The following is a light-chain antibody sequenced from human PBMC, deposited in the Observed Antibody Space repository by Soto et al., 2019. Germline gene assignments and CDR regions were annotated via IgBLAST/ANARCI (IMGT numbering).Light chain of an antibody. Sequence: QSGLTQPAAVSVSPGQSSTISCTGTSSDVGGYNYVSWYQQHPGKAPKLMIYDVSNRPSGVSNRFSGSKSGNTASLTISGLQAEDEADYYSSSYTSSSTYVFGTGTKVTVL. CDR1: SSDVGGYNY. CDR2: DVS. J-gene: IGLJ1*01. CDR3: SSYTSSSTYV. V-gene: IGLV2-14*01.